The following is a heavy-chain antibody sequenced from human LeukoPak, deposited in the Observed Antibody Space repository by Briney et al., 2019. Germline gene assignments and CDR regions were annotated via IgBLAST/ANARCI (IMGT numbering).Heavy chain of an antibody. J-gene: IGHJ4*02. CDR3: AKDRGIAAAGSGYFDH. Sequence: PGGPLRLSCAASGFTFSSYAMSWVRQAPGKGLEWVSVISGSGGSTYYADSVKGRFTTSRDNSKNTLYLQMNSLRAEDTAVYYCAKDRGIAAAGSGYFDHWGQGTLVTVSS. V-gene: IGHV3-23*01. CDR2: ISGSGGST. D-gene: IGHD6-13*01. CDR1: GFTFSSYA.